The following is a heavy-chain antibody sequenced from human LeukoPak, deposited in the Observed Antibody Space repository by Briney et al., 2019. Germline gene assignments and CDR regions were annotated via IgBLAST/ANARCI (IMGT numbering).Heavy chain of an antibody. CDR2: ISWNSGSI. CDR3: AKASVGGYDAALGY. V-gene: IGHV3-9*01. CDR1: GFTFDDYA. Sequence: GRSLRLSCAASGFTFDDYAMHSVRQAPGKGLEWVSGISWNSGSIGYADSVKGRFTISRDNAKNSLYLQMNSLRAEDTALYYCAKASVGGYDAALGYWGQGTLVTVSS. J-gene: IGHJ4*02. D-gene: IGHD5-12*01.